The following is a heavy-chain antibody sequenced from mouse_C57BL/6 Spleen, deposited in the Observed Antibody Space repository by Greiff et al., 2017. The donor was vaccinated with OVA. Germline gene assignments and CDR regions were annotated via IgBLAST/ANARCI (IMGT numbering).Heavy chain of an antibody. D-gene: IGHD3-2*02. V-gene: IGHV1-18*01. CDR1: GYTFTDYN. CDR2: INPNNGGT. Sequence: EVQLQQSGPELVKPGASVKIPCKASGYTFTDYNMDWVKQSHGKSLEWIGDINPNNGGTIYNQKFKGKATLTVDKSSSTAYMELRSLTSEDTAVYYYARQLRLSYAMDYWGQGTSVTVSS. J-gene: IGHJ4*01. CDR3: ARQLRLSYAMDY.